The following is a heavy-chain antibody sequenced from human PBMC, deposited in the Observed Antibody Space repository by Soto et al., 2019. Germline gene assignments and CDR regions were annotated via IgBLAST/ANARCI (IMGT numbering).Heavy chain of an antibody. CDR1: GYSFTSYW. V-gene: IGHV5-51*01. J-gene: IGHJ6*02. CDR2: IYPGDSDT. CDR3: SRPREAGKYYYGVDV. Sequence: GESLKISCKGSGYSFTSYWIGWVRQMPGKGLEWMGIIYPGDSDTRYSPSFQGQVTISADKSISTAYLQLSSLKASDTVMYYCSRPREAGKYYYGVDVWGQGTTVTVSS. D-gene: IGHD6-19*01.